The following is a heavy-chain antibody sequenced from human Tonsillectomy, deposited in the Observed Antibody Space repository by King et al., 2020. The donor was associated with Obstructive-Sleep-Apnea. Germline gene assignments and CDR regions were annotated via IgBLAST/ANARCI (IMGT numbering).Heavy chain of an antibody. CDR1: GGSISSSSYY. J-gene: IGHJ6*02. V-gene: IGHV4-39*07. Sequence: QLQESGPGLVKPSETLSLTCTVSGGSISSSSYYWGWIRQPPGKGLEWIARIYYGGSTYYNLSLKSRVTVSVDTSKNQFSLKLSSVTAADTAVYYWGRVCLGGVDYYDSSGYXXCYXXXXVWXXGXXVX. CDR2: IYYGGST. D-gene: IGHD3-22*01. CDR3: GRVCLGGVDYYDSSGYXXCYXXXXV.